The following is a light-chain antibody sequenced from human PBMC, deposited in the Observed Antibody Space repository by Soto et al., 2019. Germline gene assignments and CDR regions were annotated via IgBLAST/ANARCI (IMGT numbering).Light chain of an antibody. Sequence: EIVLPQSPGTLSLSPGESATLSCRARPSIRSTYLAWYQQKPGKAPRRLIYAASIRDTGIPARFSGSGSGTDFTLTISRLEPEDFALYYCQQYHTSPLTFGQGNKVDNK. V-gene: IGKV3-20*01. CDR2: AAS. CDR1: PSIRSTY. J-gene: IGKJ1*01. CDR3: QQYHTSPLT.